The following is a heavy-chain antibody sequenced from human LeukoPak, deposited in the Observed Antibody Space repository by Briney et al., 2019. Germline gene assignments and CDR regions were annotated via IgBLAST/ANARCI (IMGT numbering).Heavy chain of an antibody. V-gene: IGHV4-39*01. CDR3: ARPSLDYGGIDAFDF. CDR1: GASISSSSYP. D-gene: IGHD4-23*01. Sequence: SKTLSFTCSVSGASISSSSYPWGWIRPSQGKGLEWIGSIYYSGSAYYNPSLKSRLTISVDTSKNQFSLKLSSVTAADTAVYYCARPSLDYGGIDAFDFWGQGTLVTVSS. CDR2: IYYSGSA. J-gene: IGHJ3*01.